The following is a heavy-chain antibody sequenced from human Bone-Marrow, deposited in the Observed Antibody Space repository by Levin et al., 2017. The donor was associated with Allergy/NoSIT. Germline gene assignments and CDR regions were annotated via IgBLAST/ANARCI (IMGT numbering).Heavy chain of an antibody. V-gene: IGHV5-51*01. CDR2: IYPGDSDT. CDR3: ARNSGTTVPYYDMDV. J-gene: IGHJ6*02. Sequence: GESLKISCKGSGYSFTSYWIGWVRQMPGKGLEWMGIIYPGDSDTRYSPSFQGQVTISADKSISTAYLQWSSLKASDTAMYYCARNSGTTVPYYDMDVWGQGTTVTVSS. D-gene: IGHD1-7*01. CDR1: GYSFTSYW.